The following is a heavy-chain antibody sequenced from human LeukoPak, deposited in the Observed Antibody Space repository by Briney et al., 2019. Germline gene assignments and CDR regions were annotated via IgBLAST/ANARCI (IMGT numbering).Heavy chain of an antibody. CDR1: GFTFSSYG. CDR3: AEDRLLWFGELLSFDY. D-gene: IGHD3-10*01. Sequence: GGSLRLSCAASGFTFSSYGMSWVRQAPGKGLEWVSAISGSGGSTYYADSVKGRFTISRDNSKNTLYLQMNSLTAEDTAVYYCAEDRLLWFGELLSFDYWGQGTLVTVSS. J-gene: IGHJ4*02. CDR2: ISGSGGST. V-gene: IGHV3-23*01.